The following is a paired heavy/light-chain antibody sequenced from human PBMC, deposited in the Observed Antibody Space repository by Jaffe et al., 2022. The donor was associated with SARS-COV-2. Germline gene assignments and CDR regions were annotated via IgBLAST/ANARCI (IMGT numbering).Light chain of an antibody. CDR2: GAY. J-gene: IGKJ4*01. V-gene: IGKV1-16*02. CDR1: QDISNY. Sequence: DIQMTQSPSSLSASVGDRVTITCRASQDISNYVAWFQQKPGKAPKSLIYGAYSLQSGVPSKFSGSGSGTDFTLTISSLQPEDVATYYCQQYNGYPVTFGGGTKVDI. CDR3: QQYNGYPVT.
Heavy chain of an antibody. V-gene: IGHV3-23*01. CDR3: AKAYLWGLDYIDY. Sequence: EVQLLESGGGLKQPGGSLRLSCVASGFSFSSCAMNWVRQAPGKGLEWVSAITGSGDYTYYADSVKGRFTISRDNSKNTVFLQMEGLRAEDTAVYYCAKAYLWGLDYIDYWGQGILVTVSS. CDR1: GFSFSSCA. CDR2: ITGSGDYT. J-gene: IGHJ4*02. D-gene: IGHD3-16*01.